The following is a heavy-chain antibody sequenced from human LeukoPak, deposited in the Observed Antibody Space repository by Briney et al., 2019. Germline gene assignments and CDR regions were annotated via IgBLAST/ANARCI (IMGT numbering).Heavy chain of an antibody. J-gene: IGHJ4*02. CDR3: ARDSSGYQ. CDR1: GFTFSDYW. Sequence: GGSLRLSCTASGFTFSDYWMTWVRQAPGKGPEWVANIKQDGSEKYYEDSVKGRFTISRDNAKNSLYLEMNSLRVEDTAVYYCARDSSGYQWGQGTLVTVSS. D-gene: IGHD3-22*01. V-gene: IGHV3-7*01. CDR2: IKQDGSEK.